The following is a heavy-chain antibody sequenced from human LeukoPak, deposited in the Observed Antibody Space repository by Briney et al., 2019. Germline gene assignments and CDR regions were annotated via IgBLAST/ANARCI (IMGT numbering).Heavy chain of an antibody. CDR2: INHSGST. Sequence: SETLSLTCAVYGGSFSGYYWSWIRQPPGKGLEWIGEINHSGSTNYNPSPKSRVTISVDTSKKQFSLKLSSVTAADTAVYYCVTYYFDSSGPKKNYWGQGTLVTVSP. D-gene: IGHD3-22*01. CDR3: VTYYFDSSGPKKNY. J-gene: IGHJ4*02. CDR1: GGSFSGYY. V-gene: IGHV4-34*01.